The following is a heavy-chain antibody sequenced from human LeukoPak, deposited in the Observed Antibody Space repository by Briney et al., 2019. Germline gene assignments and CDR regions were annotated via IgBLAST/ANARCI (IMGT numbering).Heavy chain of an antibody. CDR1: GGSISSYY. D-gene: IGHD3-3*01. Sequence: SETLSLTCTVSGGSISSYYWSWIRQPPGKGLEWIGYIYYSGSTNYNPSLKSRVTISVDTPKNQFSLKLSSVTAADTAVYYCARELGYDDDYWGQGTLVTVSS. J-gene: IGHJ4*02. V-gene: IGHV4-59*01. CDR2: IYYSGST. CDR3: ARELGYDDDY.